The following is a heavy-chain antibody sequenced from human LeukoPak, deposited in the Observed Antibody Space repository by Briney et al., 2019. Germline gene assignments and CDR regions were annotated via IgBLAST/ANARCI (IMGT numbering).Heavy chain of an antibody. D-gene: IGHD1-1*01. Sequence: ASVKVSCKASGYTFTGYYMHWVRQAPGQGLEWMGWINPNSGGTNYAQKFRGRVTMTRDTSISTAYMELSRLRSDDTAVYYCARGRQLDPDAFDIWGQGTMVTVSS. J-gene: IGHJ3*02. CDR2: INPNSGGT. CDR3: ARGRQLDPDAFDI. CDR1: GYTFTGYY. V-gene: IGHV1-2*02.